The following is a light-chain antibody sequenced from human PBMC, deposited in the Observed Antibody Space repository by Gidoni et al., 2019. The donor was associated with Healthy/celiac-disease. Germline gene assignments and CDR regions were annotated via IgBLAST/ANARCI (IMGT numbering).Light chain of an antibody. CDR1: QSVSSN. J-gene: IGKJ4*01. CDR2: GAS. V-gene: IGKV3-15*01. Sequence: EIVMTQSPATLSVSPGERATLSCRASQSVSSNFAWYQQKPGQAPRLRIYGASTRATGIPARFSGSGSGTEFTLTISSLQSEDFAVYYCQQYNNWPPGPLTFGGGTKVEIK. CDR3: QQYNNWPPGPLT.